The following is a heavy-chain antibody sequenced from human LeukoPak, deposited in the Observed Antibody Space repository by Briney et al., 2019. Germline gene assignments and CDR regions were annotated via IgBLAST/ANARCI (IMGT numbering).Heavy chain of an antibody. D-gene: IGHD2-21*01. CDR1: GFTFSSFS. J-gene: IGHJ6*03. Sequence: GGSLRLSCAASGFTFSSFSMNWVRQAPGKGLEWVSSISSGGDYKHYADSVKGRFTISRDDAKKSLYLQMNSLRAEDTAVYFCARYSEVYYYVDVWGTGTTVTVSS. CDR3: ARYSEVYYYVDV. V-gene: IGHV3-21*01. CDR2: ISSGGDYK.